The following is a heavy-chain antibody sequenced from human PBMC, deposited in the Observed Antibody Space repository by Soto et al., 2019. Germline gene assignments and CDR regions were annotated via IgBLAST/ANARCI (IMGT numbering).Heavy chain of an antibody. CDR2: MNPNSGNT. CDR3: ARGHISSTKNWLDP. V-gene: IGHV1-8*01. D-gene: IGHD6-6*01. J-gene: IGHJ5*02. CDR1: GYTFTSYH. Sequence: QVQLVQSGAEVKKPGASVKVSCKGSGYTFTSYHINWVRQATGQGLEWMGWMNPNSGNTGYAHTLQGRVTMTWDTSISTDYMELSSLRFEDTAMYYCARGHISSTKNWLDPWGQGTLVTVSS.